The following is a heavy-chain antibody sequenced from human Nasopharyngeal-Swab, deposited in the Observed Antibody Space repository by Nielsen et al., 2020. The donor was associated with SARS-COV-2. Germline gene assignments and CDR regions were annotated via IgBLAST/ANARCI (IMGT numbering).Heavy chain of an antibody. CDR2: ISLSGST. D-gene: IGHD3-22*01. CDR1: GGSISSSNW. J-gene: IGHJ6*02. V-gene: IGHV4-4*02. Sequence: SETLSLTCAVSGGSISSSNWWSWVRQPPGKGLEWIGEISLSGSTNYNPSLKSRVTISVDKSQNEFSLKLTSVTAADTAVYYCARLGTDFFDSSGLMKGAFGMDVWGQGTTVTVSS. CDR3: ARLGTDFFDSSGLMKGAFGMDV.